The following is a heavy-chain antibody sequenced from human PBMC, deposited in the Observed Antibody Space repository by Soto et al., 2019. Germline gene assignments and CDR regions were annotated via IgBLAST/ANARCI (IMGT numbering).Heavy chain of an antibody. CDR2: IYTSGST. CDR1: GGSISSYY. D-gene: IGHD3-3*01. Sequence: PSETMSLTCTVSGGSISSYYWSWIRQPAGKGLEWIGRIYTSGSTNYNPSLKSRVTMSVDTSKNQFSLKLSSVTAADTAVYYCGGGGSYYDLWSGSPPSEYNWLDSGREGPLVT. J-gene: IGHJ5*01. V-gene: IGHV4-4*07. CDR3: GGGGSYYDLWSGSPPSEYNWLDS.